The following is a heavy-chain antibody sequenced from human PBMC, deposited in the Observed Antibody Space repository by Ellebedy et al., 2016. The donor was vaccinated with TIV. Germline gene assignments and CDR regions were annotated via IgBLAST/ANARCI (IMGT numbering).Heavy chain of an antibody. J-gene: IGHJ4*02. CDR2: TYYRSQWYN. V-gene: IGHV6-1*01. Sequence: SQTLSLTCSIPGDRVSSNTAAWNWIRQSPSRGLEWLGRTYYRSQWYNDYPVSVKSRITINPDTSMNQFSLHLIPETPEDTAVYYCARGYSYGLNDWGQGTLVTVSS. D-gene: IGHD5-18*01. CDR3: ARGYSYGLND. CDR1: GDRVSSNTAA.